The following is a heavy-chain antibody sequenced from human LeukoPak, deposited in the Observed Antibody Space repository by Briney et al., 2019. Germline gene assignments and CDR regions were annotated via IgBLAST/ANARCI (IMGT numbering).Heavy chain of an antibody. J-gene: IGHJ4*02. Sequence: GGSLRLSCAASGFTFTNYWMTWVRQAPGKGLEWVANIKQDGSVKYYVYSVKVRLTISRDTAKNSLYLQMNSLRGEDTAVYNCARIGYSSSSLDFWGRGTLVTVSS. CDR3: ARIGYSSSSLDF. CDR1: GFTFTNYW. V-gene: IGHV3-7*03. D-gene: IGHD6-6*01. CDR2: IKQDGSVK.